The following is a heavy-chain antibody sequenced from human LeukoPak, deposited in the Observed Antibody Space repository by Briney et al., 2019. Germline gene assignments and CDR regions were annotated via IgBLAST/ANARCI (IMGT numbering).Heavy chain of an antibody. J-gene: IGHJ5*02. Sequence: SETLSLTCTVSGGSLSSGGYYWSWIRQHPGKGLGWIGYIYNSGSTYYNPTLKSRVTISVDTSKNQFSLKLSSVTAADTAVYYCARSSGITIYGFDPWGQGTLVTVSS. D-gene: IGHD3-9*01. CDR2: IYNSGST. CDR3: ARSSGITIYGFDP. CDR1: GGSLSSGGYY. V-gene: IGHV4-31*03.